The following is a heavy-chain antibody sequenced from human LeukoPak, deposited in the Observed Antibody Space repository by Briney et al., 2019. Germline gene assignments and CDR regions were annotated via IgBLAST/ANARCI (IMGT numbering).Heavy chain of an antibody. J-gene: IGHJ4*02. CDR1: GYTFTSYA. CDR3: ARGYTSAYYYDSSGYPLDY. D-gene: IGHD3-22*01. CDR2: INTNTGNP. Sequence: GASVKVSCKASGYTFTSYAMNWVRQAPGQGLEWMGWINTNTGNPTYAQGFTGRFVFSLDTSVSTAYLQWSSLKASDTAMYYCARGYTSAYYYDSSGYPLDYWGQGTLVTVSS. V-gene: IGHV7-4-1*02.